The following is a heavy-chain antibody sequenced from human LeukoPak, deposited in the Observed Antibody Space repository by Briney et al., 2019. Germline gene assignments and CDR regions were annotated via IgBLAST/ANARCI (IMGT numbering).Heavy chain of an antibody. D-gene: IGHD1-26*01. CDR2: IYSGGST. CDR1: GFTVSSNY. J-gene: IGHJ4*02. CDR3: ARDGSVVGATWRYFDY. V-gene: IGHV3-53*01. Sequence: PGGSLRLSCAASGFTVSSNYMSWVRQAPGKGLEWVSVIYSGGSTYYADSVKGRFTISRDNSKNTLYLQMNSLGAEDTAVYYCARDGSVVGATWRYFDYWGQGTLVTVSS.